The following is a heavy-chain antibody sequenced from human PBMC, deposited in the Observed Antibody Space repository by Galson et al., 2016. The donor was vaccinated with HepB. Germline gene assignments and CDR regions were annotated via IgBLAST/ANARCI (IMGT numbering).Heavy chain of an antibody. Sequence: SVKVSCKASGGTLRNQAIPWVRQAPGQGLEWMGGIIPIFGTINYAQKFQGRVTITADESTSTAYMEVSSLRSEDTAVYYCARVTATKNFHYGMDVWGQGTTVTVSS. D-gene: IGHD5-12*01. J-gene: IGHJ6*02. CDR2: IIPIFGTI. V-gene: IGHV1-69*13. CDR1: GGTLRNQA. CDR3: ARVTATKNFHYGMDV.